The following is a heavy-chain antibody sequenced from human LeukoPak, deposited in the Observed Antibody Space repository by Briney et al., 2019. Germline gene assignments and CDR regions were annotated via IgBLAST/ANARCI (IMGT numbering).Heavy chain of an antibody. CDR3: AREGGRAAPGRFDY. CDR1: GINFRSSG. J-gene: IGHJ4*02. V-gene: IGHV3-30*02. Sequence: PGGSLRLSCAASGINFRSSGMHRVRQAPGKGLEWVTFIQNDGSDKSYAASVQGRFTISRDNSKNTVYLHMNSLRADDTALYYCAREGGRAAPGRFDYWGQGTLVTVSS. CDR2: IQNDGSDK. D-gene: IGHD6-13*01.